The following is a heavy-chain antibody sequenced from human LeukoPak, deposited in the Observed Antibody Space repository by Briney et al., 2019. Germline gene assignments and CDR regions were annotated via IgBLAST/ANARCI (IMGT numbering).Heavy chain of an antibody. J-gene: IGHJ3*02. CDR3: ATSEKPMIVVVKGAFDI. D-gene: IGHD3-22*01. CDR2: IKQDGSEK. CDR1: GFTFSSYW. V-gene: IGHV3-7*01. Sequence: GGSLRPSCAASGFTFSSYWMSWVRQAPGKGLEWVANIKQDGSEKYYVDSVKGRFTISRDNAKNSLYMQMNSLRADNTAVYYFATSEKPMIVVVKGAFDIWGQGTMVTVSS.